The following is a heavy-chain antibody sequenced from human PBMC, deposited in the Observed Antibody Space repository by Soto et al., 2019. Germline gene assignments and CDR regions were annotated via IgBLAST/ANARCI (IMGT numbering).Heavy chain of an antibody. CDR1: GGTFSSYA. Sequence: QVQLVQSGAEVKKPESLVKVSCKASGGTFSSYAISWVRQAPGQGLEWMGGIIPIVGSANYAQKFQGRVTITADESTSTAYMELSSLRSEDTAVYYCARSQGSSTSLEIYYYYYYGMDVWGQGTTVTVSS. D-gene: IGHD2-2*01. J-gene: IGHJ6*02. CDR3: ARSQGSSTSLEIYYYYYYGMDV. V-gene: IGHV1-69*01. CDR2: IIPIVGSA.